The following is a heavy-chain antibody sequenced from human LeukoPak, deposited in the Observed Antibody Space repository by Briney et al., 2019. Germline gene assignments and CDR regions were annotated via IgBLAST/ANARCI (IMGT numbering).Heavy chain of an antibody. CDR1: GGSISSSNW. CDR3: ATQRKYYYDSSGYYDAYYFDY. CDR2: IYHSGST. D-gene: IGHD3-22*01. J-gene: IGHJ4*02. V-gene: IGHV4-4*03. Sequence: PETLSLTCAVSGGSISSSNWWSWVRQPPGKGLEWIGEIYHSGSTNYNPSLKSRVTISVDKSKNQFSLKLSSVTAADTAVYYCATQRKYYYDSSGYYDAYYFDYWGQGTLVTVSS.